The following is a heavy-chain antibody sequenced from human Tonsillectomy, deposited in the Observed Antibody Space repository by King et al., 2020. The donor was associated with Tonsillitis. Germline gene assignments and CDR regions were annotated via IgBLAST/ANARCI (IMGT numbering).Heavy chain of an antibody. D-gene: IGHD3-22*01. J-gene: IGHJ3*02. V-gene: IGHV3-9*01. CDR1: GFTFDDYA. CDR3: AKDIGFLSLDYYDSSGYGDAFDI. CDR2: ISWNSDSI. Sequence: VQLVVSGGGLVQPGRSLRLSCAASGFTFDDYAMHWVRQAPGKGLEWVSGISWNSDSIGYADSVKGRFTISRDNAKNSLYLQMNSLRAEDTALYYCAKDIGFLSLDYYDSSGYGDAFDIWGQGTMVTVSS.